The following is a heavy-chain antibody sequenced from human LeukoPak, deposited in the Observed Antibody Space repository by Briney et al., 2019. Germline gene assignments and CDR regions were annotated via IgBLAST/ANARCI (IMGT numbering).Heavy chain of an antibody. CDR1: GFTFSNYA. V-gene: IGHV3-23*01. CDR2: ISGSGGST. J-gene: IGHJ1*01. D-gene: IGHD4-17*01. CDR3: AKGSYGDYEH. Sequence: GGSLSLSCAASGFTFSNYAMSWVRQAPGKGLEWVSAISGSGGSTYYADSVKGRFTISRDNSKNTLYLQMNSLRAEDTAVYYCAKGSYGDYEHWGQGTLITVSS.